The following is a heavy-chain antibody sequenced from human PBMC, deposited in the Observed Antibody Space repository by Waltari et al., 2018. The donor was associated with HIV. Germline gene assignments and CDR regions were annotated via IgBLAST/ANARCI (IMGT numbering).Heavy chain of an antibody. CDR3: VRNRIVQQILGGMDV. V-gene: IGHV3-33*01. CDR1: GFTFGNYG. Sequence: QVHLVESGGGVVQPGRSLRLSCEASGFTFGNYGIHWVRQAPGKVLEWVAVIWYDGSNKYYRDSVKGRFTISRDNSKNTLYLQMNSLRAEDTAVYYCVRNRIVQQILGGMDVWGQGTTVTVSS. J-gene: IGHJ6*02. CDR2: IWYDGSNK. D-gene: IGHD6-13*01.